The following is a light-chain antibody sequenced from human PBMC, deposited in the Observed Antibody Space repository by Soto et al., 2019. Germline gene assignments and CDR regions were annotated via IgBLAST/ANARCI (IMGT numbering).Light chain of an antibody. J-gene: IGKJ3*01. V-gene: IGKV3-11*01. Sequence: EVLLTQSPATLSLSPGERATLSCRAGKSITNYLAWYQQKLGQAPRLLIYDASNRATDIPARFSGSGSGTDFTLTISSLAPDDVAVYYCQHAGAFGPGTKVEIK. CDR1: KSITNY. CDR2: DAS. CDR3: QHAGA.